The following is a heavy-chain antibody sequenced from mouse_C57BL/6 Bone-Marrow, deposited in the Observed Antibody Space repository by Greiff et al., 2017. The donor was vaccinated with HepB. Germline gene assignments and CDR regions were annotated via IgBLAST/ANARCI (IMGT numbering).Heavy chain of an antibody. V-gene: IGHV14-4*01. J-gene: IGHJ3*01. D-gene: IGHD3-2*02. CDR1: GFNIKDDY. Sequence: EVQLQQSGAELVRPGASVKLSCTASGFNIKDDYMHWVKQRPEQGLEWIGWIDPENGDTEYASKFQGKATITADTSSNTAYLPLSSLPSADTAVYYCTTDSSGSWFAYWGQGTLVTVSA. CDR2: IDPENGDT. CDR3: TTDSSGSWFAY.